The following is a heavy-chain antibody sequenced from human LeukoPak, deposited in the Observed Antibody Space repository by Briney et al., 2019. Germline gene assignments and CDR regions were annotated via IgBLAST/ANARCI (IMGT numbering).Heavy chain of an antibody. V-gene: IGHV3-9*01. D-gene: IGHD2-2*01. CDR1: GFTFDEYA. CDR2: ISWNSGSI. J-gene: IGHJ4*02. CDR3: AKALSSVVVPADIDY. Sequence: PGGSLRLSRAAPGFTFDEYAMHWVRQAPGKGLEWVSGISWNSGSIGYADSVKGRFTISRDNAKNSQYLQMNRLRAQDTVLYFTAKALSSVVVPADIDYWGQGTLVTVSS.